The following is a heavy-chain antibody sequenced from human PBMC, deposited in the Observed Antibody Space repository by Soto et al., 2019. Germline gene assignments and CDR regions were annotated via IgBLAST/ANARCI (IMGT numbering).Heavy chain of an antibody. CDR2: ISGGGTRT. V-gene: IGHV3-23*01. Sequence: EVQLLESGGGLVQAGGTLRLSCAASGFTFTSFAMTWVSKAPGRGLEWVSGISGGGTRTYYADSVKGRFTISRDTSNNTVHLQVNSLRAEDTAVYYCARGEWGSSSHYLESWGQGILVTVSS. CDR3: ARGEWGSSSHYLES. J-gene: IGHJ4*02. CDR1: GFTFTSFA. D-gene: IGHD6-6*01.